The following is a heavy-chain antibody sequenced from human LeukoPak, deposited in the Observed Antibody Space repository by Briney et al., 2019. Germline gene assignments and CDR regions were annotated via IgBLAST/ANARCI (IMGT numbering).Heavy chain of an antibody. CDR2: IYHSGST. Sequence: SETLSLTCAVSGYSISSGYYWGWIRQPPGKGLEWIGSIYHSGSTYYNPSLKSRVTISVDTSKNQFSLKLSFVTAADTAVYYCARLGYSGYLDYWGQGTLVTVSS. CDR3: ARLGYSGYLDY. CDR1: GYSISSGYY. V-gene: IGHV4-38-2*01. D-gene: IGHD5-12*01. J-gene: IGHJ4*02.